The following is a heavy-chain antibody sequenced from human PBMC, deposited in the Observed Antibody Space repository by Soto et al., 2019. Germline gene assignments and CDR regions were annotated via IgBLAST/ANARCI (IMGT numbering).Heavy chain of an antibody. CDR1: VDSISSSSNYY. J-gene: IGHJ4*02. D-gene: IGHD3-10*01. CDR3: ATFEIYGSGSYYETYHFDY. CDR2: IYFSGRA. Sequence: PSETLSITCTISVDSISSSSNYYWCWIRQPPGKVMEWIGSIYFSGRAYYSPSLKSRVTISVDTSKNQFSLTLNSVTAADTAVYYCATFEIYGSGSYYETYHFDYWGQGTMVTVSS. V-gene: IGHV4-39*01.